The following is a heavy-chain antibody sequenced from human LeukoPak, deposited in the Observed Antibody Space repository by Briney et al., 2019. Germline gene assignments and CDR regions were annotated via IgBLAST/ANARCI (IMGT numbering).Heavy chain of an antibody. CDR2: ISGSGGST. Sequence: GGSLRLSCAASGFTFSSYAMSRVRQAPGKGLEWVSAISGSGGSTYYADSVKGRFTISRDNSKNTLYLQMNSLRAEDTAVYYCAKAYDFWSGIDYWGQGTLVTVSS. CDR1: GFTFSSYA. CDR3: AKAYDFWSGIDY. J-gene: IGHJ4*02. V-gene: IGHV3-23*01. D-gene: IGHD3-3*01.